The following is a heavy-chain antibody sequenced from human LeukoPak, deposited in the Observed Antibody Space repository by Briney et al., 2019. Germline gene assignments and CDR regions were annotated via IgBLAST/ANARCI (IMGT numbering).Heavy chain of an antibody. J-gene: IGHJ4*02. CDR1: GYSFTTYW. D-gene: IGHD2-21*02. CDR2: IYRGDSDT. V-gene: IGHV5-51*01. CDR3: ARTYCGGDCYYSYFDY. Sequence: GESLKISCKGSGYSFTTYWIGWVRQMPGKGLEWMGIIYRGDSDTRYSPSFQGQVTISADKSIRTAYLQWSSLKASDTAMYYCARTYCGGDCYYSYFDYWGQGTLVTVPS.